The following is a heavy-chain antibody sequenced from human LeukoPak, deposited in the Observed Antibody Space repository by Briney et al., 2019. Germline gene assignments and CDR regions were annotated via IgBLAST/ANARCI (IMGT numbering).Heavy chain of an antibody. CDR2: ISWNRGRI. Sequence: GGSLRLSCAPSGFTFDDYAMHWVGQATGKGLEWVSGISWNRGRIGYADSVKGRFTISRDNAKNSLYLQMNSLRVEHTALYYCAKDFYRLGEFDTFDNWGQGTMVTVSS. CDR3: AKDFYRLGEFDTFDN. V-gene: IGHV3-9*01. CDR1: GFTFDDYA. J-gene: IGHJ3*02. D-gene: IGHD3-16*01.